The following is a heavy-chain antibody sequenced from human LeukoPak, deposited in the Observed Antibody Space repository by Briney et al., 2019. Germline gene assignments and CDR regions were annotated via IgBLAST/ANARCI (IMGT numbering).Heavy chain of an antibody. CDR2: IYYSGST. CDR1: GGSISSYY. Sequence: KSSETLSLTCTVSGGSISSYYWSWIRQPPAKGLEWIGYIYYSGSTNYNPSLKSRVAISVDTSKNQFSLKLSSVIAADTAVYYCARCRDGYIWWDNWGQGTLVTVSS. CDR3: ARCRDGYIWWDN. D-gene: IGHD5-24*01. V-gene: IGHV4-59*01. J-gene: IGHJ4*02.